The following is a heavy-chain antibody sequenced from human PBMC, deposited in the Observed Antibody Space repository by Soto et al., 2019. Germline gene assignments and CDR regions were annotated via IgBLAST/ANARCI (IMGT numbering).Heavy chain of an antibody. D-gene: IGHD3-9*01. Sequence: EVQLVDSGGGLVQPGRSLRLSCAASGFTFDIYAMHWVRQAPGKGLEWVSSISWNSGTRGYADSVKGRFTISRDNAKNSLYLHVVSLRDEDTAVYYCVRDRGNFDWPPLGYFDLWGQGTLVTVSS. CDR2: ISWNSGTR. CDR3: VRDRGNFDWPPLGYFDL. V-gene: IGHV3-9*01. CDR1: GFTFDIYA. J-gene: IGHJ4*02.